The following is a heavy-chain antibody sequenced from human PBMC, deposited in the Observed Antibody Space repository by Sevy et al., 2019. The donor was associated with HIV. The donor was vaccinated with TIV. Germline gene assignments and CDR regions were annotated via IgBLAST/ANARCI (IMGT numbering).Heavy chain of an antibody. Sequence: GGSLRLSCAASGFSFTNAWMSRVRQAPRKGLEWVGRIKSIPDGGTTDYPAPVKGRFTISRDDSKNTLFLQMNSLKIEDTGVYYCTTVAAAGQYDYWGQGTLVTVSS. CDR2: IKSIPDGGTT. J-gene: IGHJ4*02. CDR1: GFSFTNAW. V-gene: IGHV3-15*01. D-gene: IGHD6-13*01. CDR3: TTVAAAGQYDY.